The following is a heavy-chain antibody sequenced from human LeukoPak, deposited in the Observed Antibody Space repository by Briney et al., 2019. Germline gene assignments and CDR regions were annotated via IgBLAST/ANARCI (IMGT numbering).Heavy chain of an antibody. CDR3: ARSYDGSGFSD. D-gene: IGHD3-3*01. V-gene: IGHV3-21*01. CDR1: GFTFSKYI. CDR2: ITNTSSYT. Sequence: GESLRLSCADSGFTFSKYIMNWVRQAPGKGLEWVSSITNTSSYTYYGDSVKGRFTSSRDNAKNALYLQMNSLRADDTAVYYCARSYDGSGFSDWGQGTLVTVS. J-gene: IGHJ4*02.